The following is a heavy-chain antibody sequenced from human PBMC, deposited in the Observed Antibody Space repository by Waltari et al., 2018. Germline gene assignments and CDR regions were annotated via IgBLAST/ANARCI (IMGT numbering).Heavy chain of an antibody. CDR2: ISGSGGST. Sequence: EVQLLESGGGLVQPGGSPRLSCAASGFTFSSYAMSWVRQAPGKGLEWVSAISGSGGSTYYADSVKGRFTISRDNSKNTLYLQMNSLRAEDTAVYYCAREYSSSWALDYWGQGTLVTVSS. V-gene: IGHV3-23*01. D-gene: IGHD6-13*01. J-gene: IGHJ4*02. CDR3: AREYSSSWALDY. CDR1: GFTFSSYA.